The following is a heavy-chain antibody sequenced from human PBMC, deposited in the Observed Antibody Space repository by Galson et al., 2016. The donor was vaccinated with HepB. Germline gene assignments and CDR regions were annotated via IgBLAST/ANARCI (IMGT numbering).Heavy chain of an antibody. CDR2: IYSSGST. CDR3: ARSLYGYNSDVLDI. J-gene: IGHJ3*02. CDR1: GGSTSGYF. V-gene: IGHV4-59*01. Sequence: SETLSLTCSVSGGSTSGYFWSWIRQPPGKGLEWIGYIYSSGSTNYNPSLKSRVSMSIDTSEKQVSLNLNSVTAADTAVYYCARSLYGYNSDVLDIWGQGKMVTVTS. D-gene: IGHD4-23*01.